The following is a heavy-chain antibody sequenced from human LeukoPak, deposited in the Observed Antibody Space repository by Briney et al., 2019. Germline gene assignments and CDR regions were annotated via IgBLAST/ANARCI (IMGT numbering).Heavy chain of an antibody. Sequence: GGSLRLSCAASGFTFSRSAMNWVRQAPGKGLEWVSSFSASGGTTYYADSVKGRFTISRDNSKNSLSVQMNSPRAEDTAVYYCAKANYSGSYYFDSWGQGTLVTVSS. V-gene: IGHV3-23*01. J-gene: IGHJ4*02. CDR2: FSASGGTT. CDR3: AKANYSGSYYFDS. CDR1: GFTFSRSA. D-gene: IGHD1-26*01.